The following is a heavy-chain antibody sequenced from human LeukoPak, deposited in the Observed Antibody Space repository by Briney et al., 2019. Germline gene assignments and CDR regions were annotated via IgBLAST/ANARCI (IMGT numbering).Heavy chain of an antibody. V-gene: IGHV3-53*01. Sequence: GGSLRLSCAVSGFTVSSNSMSWVRQAPGKGLEWVSFIYSDNTHYSDSVKGRFTISRDNSKNTLYLQMNSLRAEDTAVYYCAKVPVYSSSWYGRYYYYYYMDVWGKGTTVTISS. CDR1: GFTVSSNS. CDR2: IYSDNT. CDR3: AKVPVYSSSWYGRYYYYYYMDV. D-gene: IGHD6-13*01. J-gene: IGHJ6*03.